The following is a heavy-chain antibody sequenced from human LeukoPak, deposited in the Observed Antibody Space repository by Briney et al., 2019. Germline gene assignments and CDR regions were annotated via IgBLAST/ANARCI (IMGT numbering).Heavy chain of an antibody. Sequence: PSETLSLTCTVSGGSISSYYWSWIRQPPGKGLEWIGYIYYSGSTNYNPSLKSRVTISVDTSKNQFSLKLSSVTAADTAVYYCARGDIVVVPAAMPVRYGMDVWGQGTTVTVSS. J-gene: IGHJ6*02. CDR3: ARGDIVVVPAAMPVRYGMDV. D-gene: IGHD2-2*01. CDR1: GGSISSYY. CDR2: IYYSGST. V-gene: IGHV4-59*01.